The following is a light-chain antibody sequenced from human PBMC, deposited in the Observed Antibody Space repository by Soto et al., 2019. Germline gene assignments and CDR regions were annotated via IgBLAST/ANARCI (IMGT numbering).Light chain of an antibody. CDR3: QQNYRTPLT. J-gene: IGKJ4*01. CDR2: DAS. V-gene: IGKV1-39*01. Sequence: DIQMTQSPSSLSASVRDRVTIACRASQSINIYLSWYQQEPGKAPKLLMYDASSLQSGVPSRFSGSGSGTHFTLTISSLQREDFATYYCQQNYRTPLTFGGGTKVEIK. CDR1: QSINIY.